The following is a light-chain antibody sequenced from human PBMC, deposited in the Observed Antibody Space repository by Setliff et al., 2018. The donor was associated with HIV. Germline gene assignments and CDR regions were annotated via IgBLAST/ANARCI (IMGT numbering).Light chain of an antibody. V-gene: IGKV3-11*01. CDR1: ESISSY. J-gene: IGKJ4*01. CDR2: DAS. Sequence: EIVLTQSPATLSLSPGERATLSCRASESISSYLAWYQQKPGQAPRLLIYDASRRATDIPAGFSGSGSGTDFTLTISSLEPEDFAVYYCQQRSKWLTFGGGTKVDIK. CDR3: QQRSKWLT.